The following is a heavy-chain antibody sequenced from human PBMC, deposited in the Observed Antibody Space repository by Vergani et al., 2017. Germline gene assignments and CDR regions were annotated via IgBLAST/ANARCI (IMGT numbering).Heavy chain of an antibody. CDR3: AAARETYYYGSGSPYYYGMDV. V-gene: IGHV1-3*02. J-gene: IGHJ6*02. D-gene: IGHD3-10*01. CDR2: SNAGNGNT. Sequence: QVQLVQSGAEVKKPGASVKVSCKASGYTFTSYAMHWVRQAPGQRLEWMGWSNAGNGNTKYSQEFQGRVTITRDTSASTAYMELSSLRSEDMAVYYCAAARETYYYGSGSPYYYGMDVWGQGTTVTVSS. CDR1: GYTFTSYA.